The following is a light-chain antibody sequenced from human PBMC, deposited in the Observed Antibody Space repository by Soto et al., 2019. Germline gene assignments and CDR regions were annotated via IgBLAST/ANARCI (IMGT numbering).Light chain of an antibody. CDR2: HAS. CDR3: QTYNNWPLT. Sequence: DTQMTQSPSTLSASIGDKGTVARRASQGISTWLAWYQQKPGKAPKLLIFHASSLESGVPSRFSGSGSGTEFTLTINSLQSEDFAVYYCQTYNNWPLTVGGGNKVDI. CDR1: QGISTW. J-gene: IGKJ4*01. V-gene: IGKV1-5*01.